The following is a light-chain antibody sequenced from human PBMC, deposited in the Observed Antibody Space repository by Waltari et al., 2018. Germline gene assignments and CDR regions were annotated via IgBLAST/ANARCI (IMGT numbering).Light chain of an antibody. CDR1: RGHSSNV. CDR2: VNRDGSH. J-gene: IGLJ3*02. CDR3: QTGGHGTWV. V-gene: IGLV4-69*01. Sequence: QFLVTQSPSSPASLRASVKPTCTLRRGHSSNVIARLQQQPQKCPRYVMKVNRDGSHSGGDAIPVRFSGSGTGAERYLTSSSLQAEDDADYYCQTGGHGTWVFGGGTKLTVL.